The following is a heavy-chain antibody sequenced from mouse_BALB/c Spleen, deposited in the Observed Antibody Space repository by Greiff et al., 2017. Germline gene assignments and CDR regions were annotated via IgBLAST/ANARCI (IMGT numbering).Heavy chain of an antibody. CDR3: VRQGYDGNYEVDYYAMDY. J-gene: IGHJ4*01. Sequence: EVMLVESGGGLVQPKGSLKLSCAASGFTFNTYAMNWVRQAPGKGLEWVARIRSKSNNYATYYADSVKDRFTISRDDSQSMLYLQMNNLKTEDTAMYYCVRQGYDGNYEVDYYAMDYWGQGTSVTVSS. CDR1: GFTFNTYA. CDR2: IRSKSNNYAT. V-gene: IGHV10-1*02. D-gene: IGHD2-1*01.